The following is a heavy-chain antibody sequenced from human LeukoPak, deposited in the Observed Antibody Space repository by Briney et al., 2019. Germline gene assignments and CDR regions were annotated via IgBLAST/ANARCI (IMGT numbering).Heavy chain of an antibody. J-gene: IGHJ6*03. Sequence: ASVKVSCKASGYTFTSYGISWVRQAPGQGLEWMGWISAYNGNTNYAQKIQGRVTMTTDTSTSTAYVELRSLRSDDTAVYYCARRGGKNYGDYVVYHYYMDVWGKGTTVTVSS. CDR1: GYTFTSYG. D-gene: IGHD4-17*01. CDR2: ISAYNGNT. V-gene: IGHV1-18*01. CDR3: ARRGGKNYGDYVVYHYYMDV.